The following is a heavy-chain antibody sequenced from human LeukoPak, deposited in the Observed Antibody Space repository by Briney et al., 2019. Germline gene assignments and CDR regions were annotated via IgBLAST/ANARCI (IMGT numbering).Heavy chain of an antibody. CDR2: IYYSGST. Sequence: PSETLSLTCTVSGGSISSSSYYWGWIRQPPGKGLERFGSIYYSGSTYYNPSLKSRVTISVDTSKNQFSLKLSSVTAADTAVYYCARRPNYYDSSPFDYWGQGTLVPVSS. V-gene: IGHV4-39*01. CDR1: GGSISSSSYY. J-gene: IGHJ4*02. D-gene: IGHD3-22*01. CDR3: ARRPNYYDSSPFDY.